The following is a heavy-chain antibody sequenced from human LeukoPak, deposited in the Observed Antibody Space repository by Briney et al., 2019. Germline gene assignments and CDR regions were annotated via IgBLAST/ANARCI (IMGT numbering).Heavy chain of an antibody. CDR2: ISGSGGST. D-gene: IGHD1-1*01. V-gene: IGHV3-23*01. Sequence: GGSLRLSCAASGFTFSSYAMSWVRQAPGKGLEWVSAISGSGGSTYYADSVKGRFTISRDNSKNTLYLQMNSLRAEDTAVYYCARTPGTTRNGAPYYFDYWGQGTLVTVSS. CDR1: GFTFSSYA. CDR3: ARTPGTTRNGAPYYFDY. J-gene: IGHJ4*02.